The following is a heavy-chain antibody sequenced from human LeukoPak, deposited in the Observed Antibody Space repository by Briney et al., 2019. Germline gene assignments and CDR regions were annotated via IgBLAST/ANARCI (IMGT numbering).Heavy chain of an antibody. J-gene: IGHJ6*03. V-gene: IGHV3-30*02. Sequence: GGSLRLSCAASGFIFNTYGMHWVRQAPGKGLQWVAFIRYNGNDQFYADSVKGRFTISRDNSKDTVFLQMNSLRLEDTAVYYCAKDAWGDYNIYYYMDVWGKGTTVTISS. CDR3: AKDAWGDYNIYYYMDV. CDR2: IRYNGNDQ. CDR1: GFIFNTYG. D-gene: IGHD3-9*01.